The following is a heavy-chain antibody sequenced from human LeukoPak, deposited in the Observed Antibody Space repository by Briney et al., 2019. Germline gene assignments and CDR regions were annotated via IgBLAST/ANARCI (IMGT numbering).Heavy chain of an antibody. CDR2: INPNSGGT. CDR3: ARDHGYSYDDGLDY. V-gene: IGHV1-2*02. Sequence: ASVKVSCKASGYTFTGYYMHWVRQAPGQGLGWMGWINPNSGGTNYAQKFQGRVTMTRDTSISTAYMELSRLRSDDTAVYYCARDHGYSYDDGLDYWGQGTLVTVSS. J-gene: IGHJ4*02. D-gene: IGHD5-18*01. CDR1: GYTFTGYY.